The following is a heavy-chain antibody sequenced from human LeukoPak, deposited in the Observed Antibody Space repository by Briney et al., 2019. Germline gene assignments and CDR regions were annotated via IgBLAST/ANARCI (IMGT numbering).Heavy chain of an antibody. D-gene: IGHD3-16*01. CDR3: ARALGAEGWFDP. Sequence: SQTLSLTCAISGDTVSSNSAAWNWIRQSPSRGLEWLGRTYYRAKWYNDYAVSVKSRITINPDTSKNQFSLHLNSVTPEDTAVYYCARALGAEGWFDPWGQGTLVTVSS. CDR1: GDTVSSNSAA. V-gene: IGHV6-1*01. CDR2: TYYRAKWYN. J-gene: IGHJ5*02.